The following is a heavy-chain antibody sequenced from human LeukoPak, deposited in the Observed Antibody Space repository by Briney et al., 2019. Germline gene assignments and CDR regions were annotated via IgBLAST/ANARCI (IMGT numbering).Heavy chain of an antibody. J-gene: IGHJ5*02. D-gene: IGHD6-19*01. CDR3: ARVLQWLGEQYIRFDP. V-gene: IGHV1-69*13. CDR2: IIPIFGTA. CDR1: GSTFTSYA. Sequence: ASVKLSCNASGSTFTSYAINWVRQAPAQGLERMGVIIPIFGTANYARKFQGRVTITADESTSTAYMELSSLRTDDTAVYYCARVLQWLGEQYIRFDPGGQET.